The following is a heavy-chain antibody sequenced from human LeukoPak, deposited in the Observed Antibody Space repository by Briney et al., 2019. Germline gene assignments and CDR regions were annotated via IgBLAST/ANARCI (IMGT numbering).Heavy chain of an antibody. Sequence: SETLSLTCAVYGGSFSGYYWSWIRQPPGKGLEWIGEINHSGSTNCDPSLKSRVTISVDTSKKQFSLKLSSVTAADTAVYYCARGLWSGYSGPPLGYWGQGTLVTASS. D-gene: IGHD3-3*01. J-gene: IGHJ4*02. V-gene: IGHV4-34*01. CDR2: INHSGST. CDR3: ARGLWSGYSGPPLGY. CDR1: GGSFSGYY.